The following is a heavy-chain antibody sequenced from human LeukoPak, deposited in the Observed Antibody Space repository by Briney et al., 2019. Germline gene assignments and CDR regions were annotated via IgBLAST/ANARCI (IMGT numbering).Heavy chain of an antibody. Sequence: GESLKISCKGSGYSFANYWIGWVRQMPGKGLEWMGTIYPGDSDTRYSPSFQGQVTISADKSINTAYLQWSSLKASDTAMYYCARLGTYWSNYYFEYWGQGTLVTVFS. CDR1: GYSFANYW. CDR2: IYPGDSDT. V-gene: IGHV5-51*01. J-gene: IGHJ4*02. D-gene: IGHD3-10*01. CDR3: ARLGTYWSNYYFEY.